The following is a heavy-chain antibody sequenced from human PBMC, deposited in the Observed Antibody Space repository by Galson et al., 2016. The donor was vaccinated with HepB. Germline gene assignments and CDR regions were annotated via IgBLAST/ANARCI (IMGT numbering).Heavy chain of an antibody. CDR1: GDSISSGSYY. Sequence: TLSLTCTVSGDSISSGSYYWSWVRHHPGKGLEWIGYIYYSGDFYYNPSLKGRITLSVDISKNQFSLRLDSVTAADTAVYYCARRVQRLELWPPFDFDLWGQGTLVTVSS. D-gene: IGHD3-16*01. CDR2: IYYSGDF. CDR3: ARRVQRLELWPPFDFDL. J-gene: IGHJ4*02. V-gene: IGHV4-31*03.